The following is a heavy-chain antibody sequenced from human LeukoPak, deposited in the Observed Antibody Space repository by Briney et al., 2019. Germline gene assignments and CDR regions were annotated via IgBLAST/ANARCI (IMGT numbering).Heavy chain of an antibody. Sequence: SETLSLTCTVSGDSISSYYWSWTRQPPGKGLEWIGYIYYSGSTYYNPSLKSRVTISVDTSKNQFSLKLSSVTAADTAVYYCAREPLRSGELDYWGQGTLVTVSS. D-gene: IGHD3-10*01. V-gene: IGHV4-59*12. CDR2: IYYSGST. CDR3: AREPLRSGELDY. J-gene: IGHJ4*02. CDR1: GDSISSYY.